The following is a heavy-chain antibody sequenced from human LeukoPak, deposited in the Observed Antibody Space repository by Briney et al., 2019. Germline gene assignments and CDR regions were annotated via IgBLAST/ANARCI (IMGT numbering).Heavy chain of an antibody. V-gene: IGHV3-21*01. J-gene: IGHJ3*02. D-gene: IGHD2-2*02. CDR3: ARGAPWGYCSSTSCYSNAFDI. CDR1: EFTFSSYN. CDR2: ISSSSRYI. Sequence: PGGSLRLSCAASEFTFSSYNMNWVRQAPGKGLEWVSSISSSSRYIYYADSVKGRFTISRDNAKNSLYLQMNSLRAEDTAVYYCARGAPWGYCSSTSCYSNAFDIWGQGTMVTVSS.